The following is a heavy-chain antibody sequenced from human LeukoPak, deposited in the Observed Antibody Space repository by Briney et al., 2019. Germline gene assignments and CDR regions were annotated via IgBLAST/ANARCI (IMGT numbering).Heavy chain of an antibody. J-gene: IGHJ6*02. CDR3: ARGKAMDV. Sequence: SETLSLPCAVYGGSFSGYYWSWIRQPPGKGLEWIGKINHSGSTNYNPSLKSRVTISVDTSKNQFSLKLTSVTAADTAVYYCARGKAMDVWGHGTTVTVSS. CDR1: GGSFSGYY. V-gene: IGHV4-34*01. CDR2: INHSGST.